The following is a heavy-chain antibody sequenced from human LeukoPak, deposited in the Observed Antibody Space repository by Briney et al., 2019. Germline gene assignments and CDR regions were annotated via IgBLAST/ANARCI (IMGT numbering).Heavy chain of an antibody. Sequence: ASVKVSCKASGGTFSSYAISWVRQAPGQGLEWMGGIIPIFGTANYAQKFQGRVTITADESTSTAYMELSSLRSEDTAVYYCARDLGYCTGGVCYMRLKGYYVDVWGKGTTVTVSS. CDR1: GGTFSSYA. D-gene: IGHD2-8*02. CDR2: IIPIFGTA. V-gene: IGHV1-69*13. CDR3: ARDLGYCTGGVCYMRLKGYYVDV. J-gene: IGHJ6*03.